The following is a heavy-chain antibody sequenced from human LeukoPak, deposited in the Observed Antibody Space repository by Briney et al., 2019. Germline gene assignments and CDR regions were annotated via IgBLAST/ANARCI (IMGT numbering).Heavy chain of an antibody. CDR3: ARGVELGDAFDI. V-gene: IGHV1-8*02. CDR1: GYTFTGYY. D-gene: IGHD1-7*01. J-gene: IGHJ3*02. Sequence: ASVKVSCKASGYTFTGYYMHWVRQAPGQGPEWMGWMNPNSGNTGYAQKFQGRVTMTRNTSISTAYMELSSLRSEDTAVYYCARGVELGDAFDIWGQGTMVTVSS. CDR2: MNPNSGNT.